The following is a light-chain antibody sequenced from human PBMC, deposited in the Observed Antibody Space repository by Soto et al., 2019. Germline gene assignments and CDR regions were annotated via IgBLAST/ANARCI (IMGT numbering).Light chain of an antibody. Sequence: DIVLTQSPGTLSLSPGDTATLSCRGSQSLGSTSLAWYQQKPGQAPRLIIYGASSRATGIPDRFSGRGSGTGCNLAISRLEPEDVAVYYCQQYGSSPWTFGQGTKVDI. CDR1: QSLGSTS. J-gene: IGKJ1*01. CDR3: QQYGSSPWT. CDR2: GAS. V-gene: IGKV3-20*01.